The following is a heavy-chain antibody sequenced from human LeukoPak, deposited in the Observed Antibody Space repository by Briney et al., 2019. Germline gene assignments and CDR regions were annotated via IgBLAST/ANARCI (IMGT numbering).Heavy chain of an antibody. CDR2: ISSSSSYI. CDR3: ARDPGGCSYGNDAFDI. J-gene: IGHJ3*02. CDR1: GFTFSSYS. Sequence: GGSLRLSCAASGFTFSSYSMNWVRQAPGKGLEWVSSISSSSSYIYYADSVKGRFTISRDNAKNSLYLQMNSLRAEDTAVYYCARDPGGCSYGNDAFDIWGQGTMVTVSS. D-gene: IGHD5-18*01. V-gene: IGHV3-21*01.